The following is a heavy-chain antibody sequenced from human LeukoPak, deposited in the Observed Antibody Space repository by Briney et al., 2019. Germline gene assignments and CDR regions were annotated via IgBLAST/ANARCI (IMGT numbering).Heavy chain of an antibody. J-gene: IGHJ6*03. D-gene: IGHD1-14*01. CDR3: ATQTGYYYYYYMDV. Sequence: GASVKVSCKVSGYTLTELSMHWVRQAPGKGLEWMGGFDPEDGETIYAQKFQGRVTMTEDTSTDTAYMELSSLRSEDTAVYYCATQTGYYYYYYMDVWGKGTTVTVSS. V-gene: IGHV1-24*01. CDR2: FDPEDGET. CDR1: GYTLTELS.